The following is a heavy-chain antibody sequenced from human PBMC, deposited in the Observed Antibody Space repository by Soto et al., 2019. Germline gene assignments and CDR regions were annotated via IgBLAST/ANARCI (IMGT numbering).Heavy chain of an antibody. Sequence: TSETLSLTCTVSGGSISSGDYYWSWIRQPPGKGLEWIGYIYSSGSTYYNPSLNSRVTISVDTSKNTLYLQMNSLRAEDTAVYYCARGNGHGFEIWGQGTMVTVSS. CDR1: GGSISSGDYY. D-gene: IGHD2-8*01. CDR2: IYSSGST. V-gene: IGHV4-30-4*01. J-gene: IGHJ3*02. CDR3: ARGNGHGFEI.